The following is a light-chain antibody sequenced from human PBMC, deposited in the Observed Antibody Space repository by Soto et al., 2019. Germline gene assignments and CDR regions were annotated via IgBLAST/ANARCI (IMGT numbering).Light chain of an antibody. CDR2: YDS. V-gene: IGLV3-21*04. J-gene: IGLJ2*01. CDR3: QVWDSSSDHRV. CDR1: NIGSKS. Sequence: SSELTQPPSVSVAPGKTARITCGGNNIGSKSVHWYQQKPGQAPVLVIDYDSDRPSGIPERFSASNSGNTATLTISRVEAGDEADYYCQVWDSSSDHRVFGGGTKVTVL.